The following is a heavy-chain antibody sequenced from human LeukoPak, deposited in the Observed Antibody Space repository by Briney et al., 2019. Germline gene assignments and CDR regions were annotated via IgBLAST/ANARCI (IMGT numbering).Heavy chain of an antibody. Sequence: SETLSLTCIVSGGSISSSSYYWGWICQPPGKGLEWIGSIYYSGSTYYNPSLKSRVTISVDTSKNQFSLKLSSVTAADTAVYYCARVDYYYDSSGYFTPAAIDYWGQGTLVTVSS. CDR1: GGSISSSSYY. J-gene: IGHJ4*02. CDR2: IYYSGST. CDR3: ARVDYYYDSSGYFTPAAIDY. D-gene: IGHD3-22*01. V-gene: IGHV4-39*07.